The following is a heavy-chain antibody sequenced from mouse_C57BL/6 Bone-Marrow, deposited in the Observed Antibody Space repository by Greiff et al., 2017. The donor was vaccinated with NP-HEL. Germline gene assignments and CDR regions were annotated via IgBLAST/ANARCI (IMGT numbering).Heavy chain of an antibody. Sequence: QVQLQQSGAELVRPGTSVKVSCKASGYAFTNYLIEWVKQRPGQGLEWIGVINPGSGGTNYNEKFKGKATLTADKSSSTAYMQLSSLTSEDSAVYFCARRGYSNSLDYWGQGTTLTVSS. CDR2: INPGSGGT. D-gene: IGHD2-5*01. V-gene: IGHV1-54*01. CDR1: GYAFTNYL. J-gene: IGHJ2*01. CDR3: ARRGYSNSLDY.